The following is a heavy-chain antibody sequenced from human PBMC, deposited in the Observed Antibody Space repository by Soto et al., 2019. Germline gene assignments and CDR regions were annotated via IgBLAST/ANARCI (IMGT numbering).Heavy chain of an antibody. CDR2: ISSSSSTI. Sequence: EVQLVESGGGLVQPGGSLRLSCAASGFTFSSYSMNWVRQAPGKGLEWVSYISSSSSTIYYADSVKGRFTISRDNAKNSLYLKMNSLRDEDTAVYYCARAQRYFDWLLPDDYWGQGTLVTVSS. V-gene: IGHV3-48*02. D-gene: IGHD3-9*01. J-gene: IGHJ4*02. CDR3: ARAQRYFDWLLPDDY. CDR1: GFTFSSYS.